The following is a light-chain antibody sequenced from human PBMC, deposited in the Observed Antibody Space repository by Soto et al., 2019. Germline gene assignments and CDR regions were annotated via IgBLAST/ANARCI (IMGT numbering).Light chain of an antibody. CDR3: CSYAGSRVV. CDR2: EGS. CDR1: SSDVGSYNL. Sequence: ALTQPASVSGSPGQSITISCTGTSSDVGSYNLVSWYQQHPGKAPKLMIYEGSKRPSGVSNRFSGSKSGNTASLTISGLQAEDEADYYCCSYAGSRVVFGGGTKVTVL. V-gene: IGLV2-23*01. J-gene: IGLJ2*01.